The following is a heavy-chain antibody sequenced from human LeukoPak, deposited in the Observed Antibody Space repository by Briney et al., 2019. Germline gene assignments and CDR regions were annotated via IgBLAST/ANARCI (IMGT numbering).Heavy chain of an antibody. J-gene: IGHJ6*02. CDR1: GFTFSTFW. CDR3: ARGRYYGMDV. V-gene: IGHV3-74*03. Sequence: GGSLRLSCAASGFTFSTFWMHWVRQAPGKGLVWVSGIKSDGSITTYADSVKGRFTISRDNAENTLYPQMNSLRAEDTAVYYCARGRYYGMDVWGQGTTVTVSS. CDR2: IKSDGSIT.